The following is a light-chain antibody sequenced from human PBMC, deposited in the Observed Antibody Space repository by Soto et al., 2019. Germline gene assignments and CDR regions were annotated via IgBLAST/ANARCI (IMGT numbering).Light chain of an antibody. CDR1: QSVSNNY. J-gene: IGKJ1*01. V-gene: IGKV3-20*01. CDR2: GAS. Sequence: VVLTQSPVTLSLSPCERATLSCSSSQSVSNNYLAWYQQKPGQAPRLLIYGASNRATGIPDRFSGSGSGTEFTLTISSLQPDDFATYYCQQYNSYSWTFGQGTKVDIK. CDR3: QQYNSYSWT.